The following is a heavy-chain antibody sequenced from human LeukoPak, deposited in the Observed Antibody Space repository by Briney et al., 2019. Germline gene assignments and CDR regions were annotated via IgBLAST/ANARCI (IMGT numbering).Heavy chain of an antibody. D-gene: IGHD3-10*01. CDR3: ARVTLGFGAGFDY. Sequence: SETLSLTHTVSGGSISPYYWSWIRQPPGKGLGCVGYMYHCGSTNYNPSLTSRLTISVDTSKNQFSLKLSSVTAADTAVYYCARVTLGFGAGFDYWGQGTLVTVSS. V-gene: IGHV4-59*01. J-gene: IGHJ4*02. CDR1: GGSISPYY. CDR2: MYHCGST.